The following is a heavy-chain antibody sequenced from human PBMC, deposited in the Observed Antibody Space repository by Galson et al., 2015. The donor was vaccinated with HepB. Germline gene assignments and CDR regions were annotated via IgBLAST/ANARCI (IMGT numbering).Heavy chain of an antibody. CDR3: ARPIGRSAWELPFAFDI. J-gene: IGHJ3*02. D-gene: IGHD1-26*01. V-gene: IGHV5-10-1*01. CDR1: GYSFTSYW. CDR2: IDPSDSYT. Sequence: QSGAEVKKPGESLRISCKGSGYSFTSYWISWVRQMPGKGLEWMGRIDPSDSYTNYSPSFQGHVTISADKSISTAYLQWSSLKASDTAMYYCARPIGRSAWELPFAFDIWGQGTMVTVSS.